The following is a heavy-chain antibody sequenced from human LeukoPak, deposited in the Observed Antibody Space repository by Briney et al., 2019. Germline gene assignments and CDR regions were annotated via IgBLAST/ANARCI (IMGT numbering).Heavy chain of an antibody. CDR1: GGSISSYY. J-gene: IGHJ5*02. CDR2: INHSGST. D-gene: IGHD6-13*01. V-gene: IGHV4-34*01. Sequence: SETLSLTCTVSGGSISSYYWSWIRQPPGKGLEWIGEINHSGSTNYNPSLKSRVTISVDTSKNQFSLKLSSVTAADTAVYYCARARVPRAIAAAVNWFDPWGKGTLVTVSS. CDR3: ARARVPRAIAAAVNWFDP.